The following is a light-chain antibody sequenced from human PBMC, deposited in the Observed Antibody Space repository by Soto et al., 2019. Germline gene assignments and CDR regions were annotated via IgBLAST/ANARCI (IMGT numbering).Light chain of an antibody. CDR2: DAP. CDR1: HNIRNL. J-gene: IGKJ5*01. Sequence: DIHLTQSPSTLSAAVGDSVTITCRASHNIRNLLAWYQQKPGKAPKPLIYDAPTLKTGVPSRFSGSGSGSEFNFTITGLQPDDFATYLCQQYNTYSTFGQGTRLEIK. CDR3: QQYNTYST. V-gene: IGKV1-5*01.